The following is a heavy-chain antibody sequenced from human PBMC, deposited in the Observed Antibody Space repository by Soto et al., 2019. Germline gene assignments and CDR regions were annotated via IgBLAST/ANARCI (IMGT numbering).Heavy chain of an antibody. J-gene: IGHJ3*02. CDR1: GGTFSTYG. Sequence: SVKVSCKASGGTFSTYGLSWVRQAPGQGLEWMGGIIPIFGTANYAQKFQGRVTITADESTSTAYMELGSLRSEDTAVYYCARGRSLGGQPGAFDIWGQGTIVTVSS. CDR3: ARGRSLGGQPGAFDI. D-gene: IGHD2-15*01. V-gene: IGHV1-69*13. CDR2: IIPIFGTA.